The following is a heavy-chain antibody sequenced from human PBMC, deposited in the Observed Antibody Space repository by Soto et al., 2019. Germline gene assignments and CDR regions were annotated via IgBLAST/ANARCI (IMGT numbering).Heavy chain of an antibody. J-gene: IGHJ6*02. D-gene: IGHD3-22*01. CDR3: ASLLYDSSGYYYYHYGMDV. CDR2: IYPGDSDT. CDR1: GYSFISYW. V-gene: IGHV5-51*01. Sequence: PGESLKISCKGSGYSFISYWIGWVRQMPGKGLEWMGIIYPGDSDTRYSPSFQGQVTISADKSISTAYLQWSSLKASDTAMYYCASLLYDSSGYYYYHYGMDVWGQGTTVTVSS.